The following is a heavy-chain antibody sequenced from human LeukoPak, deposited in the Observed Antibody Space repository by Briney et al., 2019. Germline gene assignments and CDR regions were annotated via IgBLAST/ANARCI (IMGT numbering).Heavy chain of an antibody. Sequence: GRSLRLSCAASGFTFSSYGMHWVRQAPGKGLEWVAVISYDGSNKYYADSVKGRFTISRDNSKNTLYLQMNSLRAEDTAVYYCAREYNWNDDYYYYGMDVWGQGTTVTVSS. D-gene: IGHD1-20*01. V-gene: IGHV3-30*19. J-gene: IGHJ6*02. CDR3: AREYNWNDDYYYYGMDV. CDR2: ISYDGSNK. CDR1: GFTFSSYG.